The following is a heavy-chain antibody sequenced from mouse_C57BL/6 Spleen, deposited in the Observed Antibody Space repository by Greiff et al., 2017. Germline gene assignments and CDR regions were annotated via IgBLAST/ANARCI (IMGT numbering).Heavy chain of an antibody. V-gene: IGHV1-50*01. CDR3: ARGIYDGYPFAY. D-gene: IGHD2-3*01. CDR1: GYTFTSYW. CDR2: IDPSDSYT. Sequence: QVQLQQPGAELVKPGASVKLSCKASGYTFTSYWMQWVKQRPGPGLEWIGEIDPSDSYTNYNQKFKGKATLTVDTSSSTAYMQLSSLTSEDSAVYYCARGIYDGYPFAYWGQGTLVTVSA. J-gene: IGHJ3*01.